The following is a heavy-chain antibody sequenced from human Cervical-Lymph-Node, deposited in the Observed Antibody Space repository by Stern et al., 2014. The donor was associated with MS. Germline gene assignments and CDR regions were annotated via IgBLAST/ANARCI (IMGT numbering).Heavy chain of an antibody. CDR1: GFTFSSYA. D-gene: IGHD5-18*01. CDR2: MSYDGSKK. V-gene: IGHV3-30-3*01. Sequence: VQLVESGGGVVQPGRSLRLSCAASGFTFSSYALHWVRQAPGKGLEWVAGMSYDGSKKYYADSVKGRFTISRDNSENTLYLQMNSLRADDTALYYCARDLRTAMVMTFDYWGQGTLVTVSS. J-gene: IGHJ4*02. CDR3: ARDLRTAMVMTFDY.